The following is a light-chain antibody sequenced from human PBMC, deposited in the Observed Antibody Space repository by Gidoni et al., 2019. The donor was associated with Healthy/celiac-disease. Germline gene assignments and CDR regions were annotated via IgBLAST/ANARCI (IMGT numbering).Light chain of an antibody. J-gene: IGKJ2*01. Sequence: EIVLTQSPATLSLSPGERATLSGRASQSVSSYLAWYQQKPGQDPRLLIYDASNRATGIPARFSGSGSGTDFTLTISSLEPEDFAVYYCQQRSNWPPYTFGQGTKLEIK. CDR1: QSVSSY. V-gene: IGKV3-11*01. CDR2: DAS. CDR3: QQRSNWPPYT.